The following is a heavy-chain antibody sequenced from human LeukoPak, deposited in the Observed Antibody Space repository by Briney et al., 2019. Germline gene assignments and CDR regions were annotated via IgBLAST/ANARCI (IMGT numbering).Heavy chain of an antibody. J-gene: IGHJ4*02. V-gene: IGHV3-11*01. CDR2: ISSSGSTI. CDR1: GFTFSDYY. D-gene: IGHD1-14*01. CDR3: AKARSAGFDY. Sequence: PGGSLRLSCAASGFTFSDYYMSWIRQAPGKGLEWVSYISSSGSTIYYADSVKGRFTISRDNSKNTLYLQMNSLRAEDTAVYYCAKARSAGFDYWGQGTLVTVSS.